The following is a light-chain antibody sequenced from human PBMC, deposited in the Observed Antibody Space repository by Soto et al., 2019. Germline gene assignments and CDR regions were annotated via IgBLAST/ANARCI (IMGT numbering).Light chain of an antibody. CDR2: DGS. Sequence: AIQLTKSPSSLSASVGDRVTITCRASQGVSSALAWYQQKPGKPPKVLIYDGSSLQSGVPLRFRGSGSGTDFTLTITGLQPEDFGTYYCQHFQRDPFTYGQGTRLEIK. J-gene: IGKJ5*01. V-gene: IGKV1-13*02. CDR1: QGVSSA. CDR3: QHFQRDPFT.